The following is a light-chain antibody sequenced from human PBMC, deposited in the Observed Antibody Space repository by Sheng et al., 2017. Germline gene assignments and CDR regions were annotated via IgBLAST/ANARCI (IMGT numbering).Light chain of an antibody. CDR2: AAS. J-gene: IGKJ1*01. Sequence: DIQMTQSPSSLSASVGGRVTITCRASQNVRNYLNWYQQKPGKAPKLLIYAASNLQSGVPSRFSGSGSGTDFTLTINSLQPEDFAIYYCLQSYTTPWTFGQGPRWK. V-gene: IGKV1-39*01. CDR3: LQSYTTPWT. CDR1: QNVRNY.